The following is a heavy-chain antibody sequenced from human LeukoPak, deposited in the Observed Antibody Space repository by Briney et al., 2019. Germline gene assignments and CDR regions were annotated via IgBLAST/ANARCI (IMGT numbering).Heavy chain of an antibody. CDR1: GFTFRSYG. V-gene: IGHV3-30*18. CDR2: ISYDGSNE. J-gene: IGHJ6*02. D-gene: IGHD1-1*01. CDR3: AKGGNDFYYYGLDV. Sequence: GTSLRLSCAASGFTFRSYGMHWVRQAPGRGLGWVAVISYDGSNEYYVDPVKGRFNISRDNSKNTLYLQMHSLRVEDTARYYCAKGGNDFYYYGLDVWGQGTTVTVFS.